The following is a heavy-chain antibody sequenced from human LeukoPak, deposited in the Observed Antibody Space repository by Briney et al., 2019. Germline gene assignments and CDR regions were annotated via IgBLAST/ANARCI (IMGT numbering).Heavy chain of an antibody. J-gene: IGHJ4*02. D-gene: IGHD1-26*01. CDR2: IYYSGST. V-gene: IGHV4-4*02. CDR1: GGTIGMIDW. Sequence: SETLSLTCAVSGGTIGMIDWWSWIRQPPGKGLEWIGSIYYSGSTYYNASLESRVTISVDTSNSQFSLKLSSVTAADTAVYYCAREVVGATFFDYWGQGTLVTVSS. CDR3: AREVVGATFFDY.